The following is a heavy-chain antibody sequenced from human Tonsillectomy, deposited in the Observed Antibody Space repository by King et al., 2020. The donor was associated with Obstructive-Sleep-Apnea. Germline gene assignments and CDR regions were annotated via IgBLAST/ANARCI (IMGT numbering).Heavy chain of an antibody. Sequence: LQLQESGPGLVKPSETLSLTCTVSGGSITTSSSYWAWIRQPPGKGLEWIGHRYFSGSPYYNASPKSRVTISVDTSGNPFSLRLTSVTAADTAVYFCARGLETRNYYGMDVWGQGTTVTVSS. CDR1: GGSITTSSSY. D-gene: IGHD3/OR15-3a*01. CDR2: RYFSGSP. CDR3: ARGLETRNYYGMDV. V-gene: IGHV4-39*01. J-gene: IGHJ6*02.